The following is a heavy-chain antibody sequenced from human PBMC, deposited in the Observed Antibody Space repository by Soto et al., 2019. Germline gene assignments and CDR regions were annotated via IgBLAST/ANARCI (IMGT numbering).Heavy chain of an antibody. D-gene: IGHD2-15*01. CDR2: ISSSSGTI. CDR1: GFTFSSYS. V-gene: IGHV3-48*02. CDR3: ARDFLPLLLIGWFDP. Sequence: PGGSLRLSCAASGFTFSSYSMNWVRQAPGKGLEWVSYISSSSGTIYYADSVKGRFTISRDNAKNSLYLQMNSLRDEDTAVYYCARDFLPLLLIGWFDPWGQGTLVTVSS. J-gene: IGHJ5*02.